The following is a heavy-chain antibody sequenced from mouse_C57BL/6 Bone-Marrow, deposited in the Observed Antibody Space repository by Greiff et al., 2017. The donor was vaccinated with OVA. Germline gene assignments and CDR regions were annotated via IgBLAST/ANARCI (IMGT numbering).Heavy chain of an antibody. CDR2: ISSGSSTI. Sequence: EVQLVESGGGLVKPGGSLKLSCAASGFTFSDYGMHWVRQAPEKGLEWVAYISSGSSTIYYADTVKGRFTISRDNAKNTLFLQMTSMRSEDTAMYYGERLNYGSSPSYWYFDVWGTGTTVTVSS. CDR1: GFTFSDYG. V-gene: IGHV5-17*01. D-gene: IGHD1-1*01. J-gene: IGHJ1*03. CDR3: ERLNYGSSPSYWYFDV.